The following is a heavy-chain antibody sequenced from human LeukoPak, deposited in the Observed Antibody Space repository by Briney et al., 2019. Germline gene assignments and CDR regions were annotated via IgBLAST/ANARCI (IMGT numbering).Heavy chain of an antibody. Sequence: GGSLRLSCAASGFTFDDCTMHWVRQAPGQGLEWVSLITWDGGSAYYADSVKGRFTSSRDNSKNSLDLQMNSLRTEDTALYYCAKQAAGLLNYYMDVWGKGTTVTVSS. CDR2: ITWDGGSA. CDR1: GFTFDDCT. J-gene: IGHJ6*03. D-gene: IGHD6-13*01. V-gene: IGHV3-43*01. CDR3: AKQAAGLLNYYMDV.